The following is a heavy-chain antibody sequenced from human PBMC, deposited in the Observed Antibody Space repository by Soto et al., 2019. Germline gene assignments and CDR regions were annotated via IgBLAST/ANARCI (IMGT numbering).Heavy chain of an antibody. J-gene: IGHJ4*02. V-gene: IGHV3-73*01. CDR3: SANDHDDPTNFDQ. CDR1: GLTFSGSA. CDR2: IRRKANNYAT. Sequence: EVQLVESGGGLVQPGGSLKLSCAVSGLTFSGSAMLWVGQASGTGLEWVGHIRRKANNYATAYAASVKGRFTISRDDSKNTAYLQMNSLKTEDTAVYYCSANDHDDPTNFDQGGQGTLVTVSS. D-gene: IGHD3-16*01.